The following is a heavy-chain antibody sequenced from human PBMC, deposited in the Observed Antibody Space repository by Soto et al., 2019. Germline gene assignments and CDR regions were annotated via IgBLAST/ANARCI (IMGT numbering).Heavy chain of an antibody. J-gene: IGHJ4*02. CDR1: GGSISSGDYY. V-gene: IGHV4-30-4*01. D-gene: IGHD1-7*01. CDR3: AREAIWNYELGNYFDN. CDR2: IFYSGST. Sequence: QVQLRESGPGLVKPSQTLSLTCTVSGGSISSGDYYWSWIRQPPGKGLEWIGYIFYSGSTYYNPSVKSRVSVSIDTSENQFSLKLTSVTDADTAVYYCAREAIWNYELGNYFDNWGQGTLVTVSS.